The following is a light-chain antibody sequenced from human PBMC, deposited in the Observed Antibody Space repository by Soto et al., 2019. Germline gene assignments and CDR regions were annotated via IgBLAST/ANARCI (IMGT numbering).Light chain of an antibody. CDR2: GAS. V-gene: IGKV3-20*01. Sequence: EIVLTQSPGTLSLSPGERPTLSCRAGQSVGSAYLAWYQQKPGQAPRLLMYGASYRAAGIPDRFSGSVSGTDVTITISRLETEDGSVYYCQQSGSSPFTFGQGTRLEIK. CDR3: QQSGSSPFT. CDR1: QSVGSAY. J-gene: IGKJ5*01.